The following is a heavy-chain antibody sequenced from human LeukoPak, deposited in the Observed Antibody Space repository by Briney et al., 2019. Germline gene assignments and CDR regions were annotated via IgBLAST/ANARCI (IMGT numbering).Heavy chain of an antibody. CDR2: INSDGTNT. CDR1: GFTLSGYW. J-gene: IGHJ4*02. CDR3: ARIGSNAALDY. D-gene: IGHD6-13*01. Sequence: GGSLRLSCAASGFTLSGYWVHWVRQAPGKGLVWVSHINSDGTNTRYADSVKGRFTISRDNARNTLYLQMRSLGADDTAVYYCARIGSNAALDYWGQGALVTVSS. V-gene: IGHV3-74*01.